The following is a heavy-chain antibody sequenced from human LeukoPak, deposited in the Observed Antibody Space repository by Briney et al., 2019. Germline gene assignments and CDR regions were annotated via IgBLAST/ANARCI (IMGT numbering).Heavy chain of an antibody. Sequence: GGSLRLSCAASGFTFKNFGMHWVRQAPGKGLEWVAFIRSDKTKQYYVDSVKGRFTISRDNSKNILYLQMNSLRPEDTAVYSCAKGTSTSWSVDYWGQGNLVTVSS. CDR1: GFTFKNFG. V-gene: IGHV3-30*02. D-gene: IGHD6-13*01. CDR2: IRSDKTKQ. J-gene: IGHJ4*02. CDR3: AKGTSTSWSVDY.